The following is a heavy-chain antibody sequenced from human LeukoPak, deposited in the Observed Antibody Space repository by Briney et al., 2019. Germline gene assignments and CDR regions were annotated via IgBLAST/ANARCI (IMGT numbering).Heavy chain of an antibody. CDR3: ARDGPTAAPFDY. Sequence: ASVKVSCKASGYXFTSYDMHWVRQAPGQGLEWMGIINPSGGSTSYAQRFQGRVAMTRDTSTTTVYMEVNSLTSEDTAVYFCARDGPTAAPFDYWGQGTLVTVSS. D-gene: IGHD2-2*01. J-gene: IGHJ4*02. CDR2: INPSGGST. V-gene: IGHV1-46*01. CDR1: GYXFTSYD.